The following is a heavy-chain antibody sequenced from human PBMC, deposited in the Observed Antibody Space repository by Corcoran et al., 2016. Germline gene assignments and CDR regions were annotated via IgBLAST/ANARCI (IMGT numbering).Heavy chain of an antibody. CDR3: ARGLYCSGGSCYGNWFDP. Sequence: QVQLQESGPGLVKPSGTLSLTCAVSGGSISSSNWWSWVRQPPGKGLEWIGEIYHRGSTNYNPSLKSRVTISVDKSKNQFSLKLSSVTAADTAVYYCARGLYCSGGSCYGNWFDPWGQGTLVTVSS. CDR2: IYHRGST. D-gene: IGHD2-15*01. CDR1: GGSISSSNW. J-gene: IGHJ5*02. V-gene: IGHV4-4*02.